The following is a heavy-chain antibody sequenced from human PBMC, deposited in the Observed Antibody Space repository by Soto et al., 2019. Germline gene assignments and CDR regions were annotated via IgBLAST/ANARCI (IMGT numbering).Heavy chain of an antibody. CDR1: GGTFSSYA. D-gene: IGHD3-10*01. CDR2: IIPIFGTA. Sequence: GASVKVSCKASGGTFSSYAISWVRQAPGQGREWMGGIIPIFGTANYAQKFQGRVTITADESTSTAYMELSSLRSEDTAVYYCASGMTYYYGSGSYRAAAFDYWGQGTLVTVFS. V-gene: IGHV1-69*13. J-gene: IGHJ4*02. CDR3: ASGMTYYYGSGSYRAAAFDY.